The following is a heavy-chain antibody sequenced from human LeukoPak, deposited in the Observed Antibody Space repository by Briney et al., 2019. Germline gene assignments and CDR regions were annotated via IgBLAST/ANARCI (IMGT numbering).Heavy chain of an antibody. V-gene: IGHV3-48*03. CDR2: ISSSGSTI. CDR3: ARDGYCSGGSCYGSPPFDY. J-gene: IGHJ4*02. D-gene: IGHD2-15*01. CDR1: GFTFSSYE. Sequence: GGSLRLSCAASGFTFSSYEMNWVRQAPGKGLEWVSYISSSGSTIYYADSVKGRFTISRDNAKNSLYLQMNSLRAEDTAVYYCARDGYCSGGSCYGSPPFDYWGQGTLVTVS.